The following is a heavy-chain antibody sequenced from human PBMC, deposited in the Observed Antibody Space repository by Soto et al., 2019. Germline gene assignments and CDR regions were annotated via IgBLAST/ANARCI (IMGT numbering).Heavy chain of an antibody. CDR1: GGSISSGGYY. J-gene: IGHJ5*02. V-gene: IGHV4-31*03. Sequence: TLSLTCTVSGGSISSGGYYWSWIRQHPGKGLEWIGYIYYSGSTYYNPSLKSRVTISVDTSKNQFSLKLSSVTAADTAVYYCARLRAQFYYGSGSPINWFDPWGQGTLVTVSS. D-gene: IGHD3-10*01. CDR3: ARLRAQFYYGSGSPINWFDP. CDR2: IYYSGST.